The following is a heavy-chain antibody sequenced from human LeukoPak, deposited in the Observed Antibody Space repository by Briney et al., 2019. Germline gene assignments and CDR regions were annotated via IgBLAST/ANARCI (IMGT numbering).Heavy chain of an antibody. D-gene: IGHD2-21*01. CDR2: ISSSSSYI. Sequence: PGGSLRLSCAASGFTFSSYSMNWVRQAPGKGLEWVSSISSSSSYIYYADSVKGRFTISRDNAKNSLYLQMNSLRAEDTAVHYCARDRHIVVVIATNHDAFDIWGQGTMVTVSS. CDR3: ARDRHIVVVIATNHDAFDI. J-gene: IGHJ3*02. CDR1: GFTFSSYS. V-gene: IGHV3-21*01.